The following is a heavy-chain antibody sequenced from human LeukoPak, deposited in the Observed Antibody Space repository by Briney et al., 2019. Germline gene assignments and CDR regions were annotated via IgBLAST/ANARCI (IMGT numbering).Heavy chain of an antibody. V-gene: IGHV3-13*01. J-gene: IGHJ6*03. CDR1: GFTFTTYD. D-gene: IGHD2-15*01. CDR3: ARDRGGGHMDV. Sequence: PGGSLRLSCAASGFTFTTYDMHWVRQATGKGLEWVSAIGTTGDTYYPGSVKGRLTISRENAKNSLYLQMNSLRAGDTAVYYCARDRGGGHMDVWGKGTTVTISS. CDR2: IGTTGDT.